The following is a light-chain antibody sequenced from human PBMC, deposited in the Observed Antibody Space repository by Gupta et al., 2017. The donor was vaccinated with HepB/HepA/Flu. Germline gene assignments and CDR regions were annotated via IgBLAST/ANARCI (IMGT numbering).Light chain of an antibody. Sequence: QSALTQPASVSGSPGQSITLSCTGPSSDVGAYNFVSWFQQDPGKAPKLIIFDVDNRPSGVSNRFSGSKSGNTASLTISGLQAEDEADYYCSSYTISNTYVFGTGTKVTVL. V-gene: IGLV2-14*03. J-gene: IGLJ1*01. CDR2: DVD. CDR1: SSDVGAYNF. CDR3: SSYTISNTYV.